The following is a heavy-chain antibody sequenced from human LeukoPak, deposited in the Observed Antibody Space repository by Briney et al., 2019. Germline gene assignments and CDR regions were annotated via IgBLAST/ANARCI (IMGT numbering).Heavy chain of an antibody. CDR2: ISGSGGST. V-gene: IGHV3-23*01. CDR1: GFTFSSYA. CDR3: ARVVIRYWYFDL. D-gene: IGHD3-10*01. Sequence: GGSLRLSCAASGFTFSSYAMSWVRQAPGKGLEWVSAISGSGGSTYYADSVKGRFTISRDNPKNTLYLQMNSLRAEDTAVYYCARVVIRYWYFDLWGRGTLVTVSS. J-gene: IGHJ2*01.